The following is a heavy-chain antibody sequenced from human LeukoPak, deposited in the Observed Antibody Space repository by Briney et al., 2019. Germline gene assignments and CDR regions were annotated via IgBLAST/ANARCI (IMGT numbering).Heavy chain of an antibody. V-gene: IGHV4-61*01. D-gene: IGHD6-13*01. CDR3: ARRYSSSWYFDY. Sequence: PSETPSLTCTVSGGSVTTGSYYWSWIRQPPGKGLEWIGYIYYSGSTNYNPSLKSRVTISIDMSKDQVSLKLSSVTAADTAVYYCARRYSSSWYFDYWGQGTLVTVSS. CDR2: IYYSGST. CDR1: GGSVTTGSYY. J-gene: IGHJ4*02.